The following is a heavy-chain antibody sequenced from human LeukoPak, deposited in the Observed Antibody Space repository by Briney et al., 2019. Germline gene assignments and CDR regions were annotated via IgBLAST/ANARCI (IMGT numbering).Heavy chain of an antibody. CDR3: ARQATGNYYYCGMDV. V-gene: IGHV4-59*01. J-gene: IGHJ6*02. CDR2: IYYSGST. CDR1: GGSISSYY. D-gene: IGHD3-9*01. Sequence: SETLSLTCTVSGGSISSYYWSWIRQPPGKGLEWIGYIYYSGSTNYNPSLKSRVTISVDTSKNQFSLKLSSVTAADTAVYYCARQATGNYYYCGMDVWGQGTTVTVSS.